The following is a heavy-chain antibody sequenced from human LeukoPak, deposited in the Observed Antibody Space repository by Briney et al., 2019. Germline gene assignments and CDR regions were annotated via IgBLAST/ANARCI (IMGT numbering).Heavy chain of an antibody. CDR1: GFTFSGSA. Sequence: PGGSLRLSCAASGFTFSGSAMHWVRQASGRGLEWVGRIRSKANSYATAYAASVKGRFTISRDDSKNTAYLQMNSLKTEDTAVYYCTYHCSSTSCYEGDYFDYWGQGTLVTVSS. CDR2: IRSKANSYAT. J-gene: IGHJ4*02. V-gene: IGHV3-73*01. CDR3: TYHCSSTSCYEGDYFDY. D-gene: IGHD2-2*01.